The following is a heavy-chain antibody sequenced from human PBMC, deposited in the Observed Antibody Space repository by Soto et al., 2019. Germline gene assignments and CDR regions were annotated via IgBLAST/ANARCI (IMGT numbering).Heavy chain of an antibody. Sequence: ASVKVSCKSSGYTFTSYCMHWVRQAPGQGLEWMGIINPSGGSTSYAQKFQGRVTMTRDTSTSTVYMELSSLRSEDTAVYYCARGRSYYGSGSRKEDYWGQGTLVTVSS. V-gene: IGHV1-46*01. CDR1: GYTFTSYC. CDR2: INPSGGST. CDR3: ARGRSYYGSGSRKEDY. J-gene: IGHJ4*02. D-gene: IGHD3-10*01.